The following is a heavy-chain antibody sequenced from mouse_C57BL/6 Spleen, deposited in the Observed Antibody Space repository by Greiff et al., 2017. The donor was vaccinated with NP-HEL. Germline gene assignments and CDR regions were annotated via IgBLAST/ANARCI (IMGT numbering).Heavy chain of an antibody. CDR2: IDPSDSET. CDR3: AMIYDGYYDAMDY. Sequence: QVQLQQPGAELVRPGSSVKLSCKASGYTFTSYWMHWVKQRPIQGLEWIGNIDPSDSETHYNQKFKDKATLTVDKSSSTAYMQLSSLTSEDSAVYYCAMIYDGYYDAMDYWGQGTSVTVSS. V-gene: IGHV1-52*01. J-gene: IGHJ4*01. D-gene: IGHD2-3*01. CDR1: GYTFTSYW.